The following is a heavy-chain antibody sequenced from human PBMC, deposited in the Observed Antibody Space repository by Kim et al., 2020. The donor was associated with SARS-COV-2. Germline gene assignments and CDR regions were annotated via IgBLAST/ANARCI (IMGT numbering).Heavy chain of an antibody. CDR2: ISYDGSNK. CDR3: AKGVYSSGWYGGAGYFDL. CDR1: GFTFSSYG. Sequence: GGSLRLSCAASGFTFSSYGMHWVRQAPGKGLEWVAVISYDGSNKYYADSVKGRFTISSDNSKNTLYLQMNCLRAEDPAVYYCAKGVYSSGWYGGAGYFDLWGRGTLVTVSS. J-gene: IGHJ2*01. V-gene: IGHV3-30*18. D-gene: IGHD6-19*01.